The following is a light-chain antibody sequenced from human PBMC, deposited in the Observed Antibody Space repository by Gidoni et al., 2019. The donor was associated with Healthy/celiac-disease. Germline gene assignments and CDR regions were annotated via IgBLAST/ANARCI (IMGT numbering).Light chain of an antibody. CDR2: EVS. Sequence: QSALTQPDSESGSPGQSINISCTGTSSDVWSYNLVAWDQQHPGKATKLMIYEVSKRPPGVSNLFSGSTSANTASLTISGLQADDDADYYCCSYAGSSTVFGGGTKLTVL. V-gene: IGLV2-23*02. CDR3: CSYAGSSTV. J-gene: IGLJ3*02. CDR1: SSDVWSYNL.